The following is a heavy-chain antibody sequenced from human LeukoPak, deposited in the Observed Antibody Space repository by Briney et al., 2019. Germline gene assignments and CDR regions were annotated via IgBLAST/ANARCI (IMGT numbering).Heavy chain of an antibody. D-gene: IGHD6-19*01. J-gene: IGHJ4*02. CDR3: ARGWLYSSGIYYFDY. V-gene: IGHV3-74*01. Sequence: GGSLRLSCAASGFTFSSYWMHWVRQAPGKGLVWVSRIITDGSSISYADSVKGRFTISRDNAKNTVYLQMNSLRAEDTAVYYCARGWLYSSGIYYFDYWGQGSLVTVSS. CDR1: GFTFSSYW. CDR2: IITDGSSI.